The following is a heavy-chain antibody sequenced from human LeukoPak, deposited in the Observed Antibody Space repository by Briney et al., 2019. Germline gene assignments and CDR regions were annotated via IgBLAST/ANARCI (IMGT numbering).Heavy chain of an antibody. J-gene: IGHJ4*02. CDR3: ARVGGIAVDYFDY. V-gene: IGHV4-59*12. CDR1: GGSISSYY. D-gene: IGHD6-19*01. CDR2: IYYSGST. Sequence: SETLSLTCTISGGSISSYYWSWIRQPPGKGLEWIGYIYYSGSTNYNPSLKSRVTISVDTSKNQFSLKLSSVTPEDTAVYYCARVGGIAVDYFDYWGQGTLVTVSS.